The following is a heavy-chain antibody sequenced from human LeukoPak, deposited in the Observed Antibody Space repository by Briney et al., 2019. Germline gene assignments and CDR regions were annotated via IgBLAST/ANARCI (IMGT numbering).Heavy chain of an antibody. CDR2: INPNSGGT. V-gene: IGHV1-2*06. D-gene: IGHD3-3*01. J-gene: IGHJ5*02. CDR3: ARDNYYDFWSGYSTHANNWFDP. CDR1: GYTFTGYY. Sequence: ASVKVSCKASGYTFTGYYMHWVRQAPGQGLEWMGRINPNSGGTNYAQKFQGRVTMTRDTSTSTAYMELSRLRSDDTAVYYCARDNYYDFWSGYSTHANNWFDPWGQGTLVTVSS.